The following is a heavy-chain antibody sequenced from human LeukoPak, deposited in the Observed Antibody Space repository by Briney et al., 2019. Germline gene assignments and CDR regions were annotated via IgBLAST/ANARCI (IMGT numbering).Heavy chain of an antibody. CDR2: INGDGSST. J-gene: IGHJ4*02. V-gene: IGHV3-74*01. CDR3: ARRCSYYYFDY. D-gene: IGHD1-26*01. Sequence: GGSLRLSCAASGFTFSSYWMHWVRQAPGKGLVWVSHINGDGSSTNYADSVRGRFTISRDNAKNTLYLQMNSLRAEDTAVYYCARRCSYYYFDYWGQGTLVTVSS. CDR1: GFTFSSYW.